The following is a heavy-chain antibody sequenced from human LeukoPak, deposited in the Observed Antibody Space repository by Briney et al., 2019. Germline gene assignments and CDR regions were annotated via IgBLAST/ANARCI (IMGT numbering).Heavy chain of an antibody. CDR3: ATGLGILTGYYTVDI. CDR2: VDPEDGET. CDR1: GYTFTDYY. V-gene: IGHV1-69-2*01. D-gene: IGHD3-9*01. Sequence: ASVRVSCKASGYTFTDYYMHWVQQAPGKGLEWMGRVDPEDGETIYAEKFQGRVTITADTSTDTAYMELSSLRSEDTAVYYCATGLGILTGYYTVDIWGQGTIVTVSS. J-gene: IGHJ3*02.